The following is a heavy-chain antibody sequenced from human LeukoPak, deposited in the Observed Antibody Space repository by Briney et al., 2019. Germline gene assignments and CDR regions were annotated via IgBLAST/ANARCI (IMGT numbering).Heavy chain of an antibody. CDR1: DGSFSDYY. D-gene: IGHD2-8*01. CDR3: AREPSVSCDFDM. Sequence: SETLSLTRAVYDGSFSDYYWTWIRRPPGKGLEWIGKIDHGGSTDYNPSLKSRVTISLDTSKNQFSLKLSSVTAADTAISYCAREPSVSCDFDMWGQGTLVTVSS. J-gene: IGHJ3*02. CDR2: IDHGGST. V-gene: IGHV4-34*01.